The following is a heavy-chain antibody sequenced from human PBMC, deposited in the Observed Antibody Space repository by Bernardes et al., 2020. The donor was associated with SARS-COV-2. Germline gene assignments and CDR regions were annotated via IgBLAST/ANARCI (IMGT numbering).Heavy chain of an antibody. CDR1: GGSFSDYY. D-gene: IGHD3-10*01. CDR2: VNHSGST. V-gene: IGHV4-34*01. CDR3: ARGAMVRGVMGFRSYGMDV. J-gene: IGHJ6*02. Sequence: SKTLSLTCAVYGGSFSDYYWSWIRQPPGKGLEWIGDVNHSGSTNYNPSLKSRVTISVDTSKNQFSLKLSSVTAADTAVYYCARGAMVRGVMGFRSYGMDVWGQGTTVTVSS.